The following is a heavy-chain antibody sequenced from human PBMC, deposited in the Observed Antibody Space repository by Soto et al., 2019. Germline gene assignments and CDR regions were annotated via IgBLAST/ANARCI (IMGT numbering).Heavy chain of an antibody. Sequence: QITLKESGPTLVKPTQTLTLTCTFSGFSLSTSGVGVGWIRQPPGKALEWLALIYWDDDKRYSPSLKSRLTITKYTSKNQVVLTMTNMDPVDTATYYCAHRLKAARIFDYWGQGTLVTVSS. CDR2: IYWDDDK. D-gene: IGHD6-6*01. V-gene: IGHV2-5*02. CDR1: GFSLSTSGVG. J-gene: IGHJ4*02. CDR3: AHRLKAARIFDY.